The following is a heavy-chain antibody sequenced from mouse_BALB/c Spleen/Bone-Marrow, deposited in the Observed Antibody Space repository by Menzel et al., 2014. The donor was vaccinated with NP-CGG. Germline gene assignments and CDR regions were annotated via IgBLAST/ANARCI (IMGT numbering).Heavy chain of an antibody. J-gene: IGHJ3*01. CDR1: GFSFNSYG. D-gene: IGHD2-4*01. Sequence: EVMLVESGGGLVKSGGSLKLSCSASGFSFNSYGMSWVRQTPEKRLEWVATISGGGSYTFYPDSVKGRFTTSRDNAKNNLYLQLSSLRSEDTALYYCARHAYYDQTEVSFVYWGQGTLVTVSA. V-gene: IGHV5-9-2*01. CDR2: ISGGGSYT. CDR3: ARHAYYDQTEVSFVY.